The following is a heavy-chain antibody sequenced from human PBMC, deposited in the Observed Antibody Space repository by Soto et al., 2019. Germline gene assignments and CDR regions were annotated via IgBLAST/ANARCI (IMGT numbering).Heavy chain of an antibody. V-gene: IGHV4-39*01. Sequence: SETLSLTCTVSGGSISSSSYYWGWIRQPPGKGLEWIGSIYYSGSTYYNPSLKSRVTISVDTSKNQFSLKLSSVTAADTAVYYCERRWGSGSHRGFDYWGQGTLVTVSS. D-gene: IGHD6-19*01. CDR1: GGSISSSSYY. CDR3: ERRWGSGSHRGFDY. CDR2: IYYSGST. J-gene: IGHJ4*02.